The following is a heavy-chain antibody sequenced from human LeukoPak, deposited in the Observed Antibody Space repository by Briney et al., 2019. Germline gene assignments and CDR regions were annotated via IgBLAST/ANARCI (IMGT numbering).Heavy chain of an antibody. J-gene: IGHJ4*02. CDR2: IIPILDIA. V-gene: IGHV1-69*04. CDR3: AREPYSVDTAMVFFDY. Sequence: AASVKVSCKASGGTFSSYAISWVRQAPGQGLEWMGRIIPILDIANYAQKFQGRVTITADKSTSTAYMELSSLRSEDTAVYYCAREPYSVDTAMVFFDYWGQGTLVTVSS. D-gene: IGHD5-18*01. CDR1: GGTFSSYA.